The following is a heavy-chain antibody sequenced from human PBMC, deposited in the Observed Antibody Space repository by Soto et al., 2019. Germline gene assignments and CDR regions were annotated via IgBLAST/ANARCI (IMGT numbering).Heavy chain of an antibody. Sequence: ASVKVSCKASGDTFTSYGISWVRQAPGQGLEWMGWISAYNGNTNYAQKLQGRVTMTTDTSTSTAYMELRSLRSDDTAVYYCARVIVGATLPPFAYWGQGTLVTVSS. CDR2: ISAYNGNT. CDR3: ARVIVGATLPPFAY. V-gene: IGHV1-18*01. J-gene: IGHJ4*02. CDR1: GDTFTSYG. D-gene: IGHD1-26*01.